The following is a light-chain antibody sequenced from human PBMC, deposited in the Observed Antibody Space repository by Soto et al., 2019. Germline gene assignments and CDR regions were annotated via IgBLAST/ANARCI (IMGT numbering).Light chain of an antibody. CDR2: GAS. CDR3: QQYGDSPMYT. V-gene: IGKV3-20*01. CDR1: QSVSSSH. J-gene: IGKJ2*01. Sequence: DIVWTQSQGTLSSSPGERATLACRASQSVSSSHLAWYQQHPGQAPRLLIYGASSRATGIPDRFSGSGSGTHFTLTISRLVPEDFAVYFCQQYGDSPMYTFGQGTKLEI.